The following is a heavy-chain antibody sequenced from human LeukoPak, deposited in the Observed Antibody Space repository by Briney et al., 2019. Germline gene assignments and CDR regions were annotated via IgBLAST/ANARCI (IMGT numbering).Heavy chain of an antibody. CDR1: GFTFSSYS. V-gene: IGHV3-30*18. Sequence: GGSLRLSCAASGFTFSSYSMHWVRQAPGKGLEWVAVISYDGSNKYYADSVKGRFTISRDNSKNTLYVQMNSLRAEDTAVYYCAKHLAGSSWYPVAFDYWGQGALVTVSS. D-gene: IGHD6-13*01. J-gene: IGHJ4*02. CDR2: ISYDGSNK. CDR3: AKHLAGSSWYPVAFDY.